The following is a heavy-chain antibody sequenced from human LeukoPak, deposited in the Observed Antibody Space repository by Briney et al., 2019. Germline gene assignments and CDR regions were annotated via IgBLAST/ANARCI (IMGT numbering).Heavy chain of an antibody. D-gene: IGHD1-1*01. J-gene: IGHJ4*02. Sequence: ASVKVSCKASGYTFTGYYMHWVRQAPGQGLEWMGWINPNSGGTNYAQKFQGRVTMTRDTSLSTAYMELSRLRSDDTAVYYCAKLREGTRSFDYWGQGTLVTVSS. CDR1: GYTFTGYY. CDR3: AKLREGTRSFDY. CDR2: INPNSGGT. V-gene: IGHV1-2*02.